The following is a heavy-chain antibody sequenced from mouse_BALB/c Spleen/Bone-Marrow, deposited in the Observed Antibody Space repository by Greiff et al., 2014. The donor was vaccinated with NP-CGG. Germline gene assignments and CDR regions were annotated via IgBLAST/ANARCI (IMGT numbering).Heavy chain of an antibody. CDR3: AREGVYYGNPYWYFDV. D-gene: IGHD2-1*01. CDR1: GFTFTDYY. V-gene: IGHV7-3*02. Sequence: DVQLVESGGGLVQPGGSLRLSCATSGFTFTDYYMSWVRQPPGKALEWLGFIRNKANGYTTEYSASVKGRFTIPRDNSQSILYLQMNTLRAEDSATYYCAREGVYYGNPYWYFDVWGAGTTVTVSS. J-gene: IGHJ1*01. CDR2: IRNKANGYTT.